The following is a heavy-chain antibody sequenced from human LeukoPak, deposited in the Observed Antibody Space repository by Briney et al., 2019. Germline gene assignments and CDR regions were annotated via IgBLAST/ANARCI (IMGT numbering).Heavy chain of an antibody. J-gene: IGHJ5*02. V-gene: IGHV1-2*06. D-gene: IGHD6-6*01. Sequence: ASVKVSCKASGYTFTGYYMHWVRQAPGRGLEWMGRINPNSGGTNYAQKFRGRVTMTRDTSISTAYMELSSLRSEDTAVYYCARERPTIAARSSNWFDPWGQGTLVTVSS. CDR2: INPNSGGT. CDR1: GYTFTGYY. CDR3: ARERPTIAARSSNWFDP.